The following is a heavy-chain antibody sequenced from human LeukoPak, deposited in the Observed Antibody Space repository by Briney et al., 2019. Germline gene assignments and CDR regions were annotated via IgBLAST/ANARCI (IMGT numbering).Heavy chain of an antibody. CDR1: GFTFSSYA. CDR3: AIGAGYHSSFDY. Sequence: GGSLRLSCAASGFTFSSYAMSWVRQAPGKGLEWVSAISGSGGSTYYADSVKGRFTISRDNSKITLYLQMNSLRAEDTAVYYCAIGAGYHSSFDYWGQGTLVTVSS. D-gene: IGHD3-3*01. V-gene: IGHV3-23*01. J-gene: IGHJ4*02. CDR2: ISGSGGST.